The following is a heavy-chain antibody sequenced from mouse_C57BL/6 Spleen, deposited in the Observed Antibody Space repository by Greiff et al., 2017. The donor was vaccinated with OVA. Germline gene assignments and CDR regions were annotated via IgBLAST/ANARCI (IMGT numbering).Heavy chain of an antibody. CDR1: GYTFTSYW. V-gene: IGHV1-50*01. CDR3: ARPLITTVVATRVRYAMDY. Sequence: QVQLQQPGAELVKPGASVKLSCKASGYTFTSYWMQWVKQRPGQGLEWIGEIDPSDSYTNYNQQFKGKATLTVDTSSSTAYMQLSSLTSEDSAVYYWARPLITTVVATRVRYAMDYWGQGTSVTVSS. D-gene: IGHD1-1*01. J-gene: IGHJ4*01. CDR2: IDPSDSYT.